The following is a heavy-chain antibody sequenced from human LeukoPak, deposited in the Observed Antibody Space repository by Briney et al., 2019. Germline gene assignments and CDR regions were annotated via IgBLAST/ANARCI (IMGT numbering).Heavy chain of an antibody. CDR3: AKVASIAALGHFDY. D-gene: IGHD6-6*01. CDR2: ISGSGGST. J-gene: IGHJ4*02. CDR1: GFTVSSNY. Sequence: GGSLRLSCAASGFTVSSNYMSWVRQAPGKGLEWVSAISGSGGSTYYADSVKGRFTISRDNSKNTLYLQMNSLRAEDTAVYYCAKVASIAALGHFDYWGQGTLVTVSS. V-gene: IGHV3-23*01.